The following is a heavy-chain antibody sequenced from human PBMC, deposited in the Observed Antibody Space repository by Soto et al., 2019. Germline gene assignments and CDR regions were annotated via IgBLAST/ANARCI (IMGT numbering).Heavy chain of an antibody. CDR3: PRRDGDDNYSAASY. J-gene: IGHJ4*02. CDR1: GFTFSSYG. CDR2: IWYDGSNK. D-gene: IGHD2-21*01. V-gene: IGHV3-33*01. Sequence: GESLKISCAASGFTFSSYGMHWVRPARGKGLEWVAVIWYDGSNKYYADSVKGRFTISRDNSKNTLYLQINSLRAEDTAVYYYPRRDGDDNYSAASYWGQGTLVTVSS.